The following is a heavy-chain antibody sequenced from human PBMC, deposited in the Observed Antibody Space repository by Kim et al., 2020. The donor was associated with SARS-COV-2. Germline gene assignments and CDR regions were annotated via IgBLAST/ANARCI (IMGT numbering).Heavy chain of an antibody. V-gene: IGHV4-39*07. Sequence: SETLSLTCTVSGGSISSSSYYWGWIRQPPGKWLEWIGSIYYSGSTYYNPSLKSRVTISVDTSKNQFSLKLSSVTAADTAVYYCARGGRVVVAATREDYGDYPPCFDCWGQGTLVTVSS. D-gene: IGHD2-15*01. J-gene: IGHJ4*02. CDR1: GGSISSSSYY. CDR2: IYYSGST. CDR3: ARGGRVVVAATREDYGDYPPCFDC.